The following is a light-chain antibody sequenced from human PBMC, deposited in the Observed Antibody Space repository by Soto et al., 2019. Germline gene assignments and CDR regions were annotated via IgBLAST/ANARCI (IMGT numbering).Light chain of an antibody. CDR1: QRMSAW. V-gene: IGKV1-5*01. CDR2: DAS. CDR3: QQYDTYPWT. Sequence: DIQMTQSPTTLSASVGDRVIITCRASQRMSAWLAWYQQKPGIAPKLLIYDASSLEDGVPSRFSGSGSGTEFTLTINSLQPDDFAPYYCQQYDTYPWTFGQGTKVEIK. J-gene: IGKJ1*01.